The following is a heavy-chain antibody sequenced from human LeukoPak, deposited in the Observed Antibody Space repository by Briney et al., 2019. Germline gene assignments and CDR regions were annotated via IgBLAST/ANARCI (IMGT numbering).Heavy chain of an antibody. CDR1: GYTFITYG. V-gene: IGHV1-18*01. J-gene: IGHJ6*03. Sequence: GASVKVSCKASGYTFITYGISCGRQAPGQGLEWMGWISAYNGNTNYAQKLQGRVTMTTDTSTSTAYMELRSLRSDDTAVYYCARNFGVVIRYYYYYMDGWGKGTTVTV. CDR2: ISAYNGNT. CDR3: ARNFGVVIRYYYYYMDG. D-gene: IGHD3-3*01.